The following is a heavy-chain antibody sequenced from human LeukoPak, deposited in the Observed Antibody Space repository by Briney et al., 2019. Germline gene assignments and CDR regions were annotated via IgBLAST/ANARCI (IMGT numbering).Heavy chain of an antibody. J-gene: IGHJ4*02. CDR1: GFTFSSYG. CDR3: AKDPTPSDSSAK. D-gene: IGHD6-19*01. Sequence: GGSLRLSCAASGFTFSSYGMHWVRQAPGKGLEWVAFIRYDGSNKYYADSVKGRFTISRDNSKNTLYLQMNSLRAEDTAVYYCAKDPTPSDSSAKWGQGTLVTVSS. CDR2: IRYDGSNK. V-gene: IGHV3-30*02.